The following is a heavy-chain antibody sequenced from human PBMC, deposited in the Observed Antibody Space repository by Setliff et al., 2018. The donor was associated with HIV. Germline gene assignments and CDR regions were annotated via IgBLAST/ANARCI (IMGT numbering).Heavy chain of an antibody. V-gene: IGHV5-51*01. CDR3: ARRDGRSMNAFEI. J-gene: IGHJ3*02. CDR1: DYTFTTYW. Sequence: GASLTISCKAVDYTFTTYWIGWVRQMPGEGLEWMGIIYPEDSNIKYNPSFQNHVTISADKSISTAYLQVHNLKASDTATYYCARRDGRSMNAFEIWGPGTMVTVSS. D-gene: IGHD6-13*01. CDR2: IYPEDSNI.